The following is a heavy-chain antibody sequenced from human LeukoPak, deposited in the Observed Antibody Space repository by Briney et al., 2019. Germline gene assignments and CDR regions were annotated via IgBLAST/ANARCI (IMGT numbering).Heavy chain of an antibody. CDR3: ARDYSGSLA. D-gene: IGHD1-26*01. CDR2: IYTSGGT. Sequence: PSQTLSLTCTVSGGSISSGSYYWSWIRQPAGKGLEWIGRIYTSGGTNYNPSLKSRVTISVDTSRNQFSLKLSSVTAADTAVYYCARDYSGSLAWGQGTLVTVSS. V-gene: IGHV4-61*02. J-gene: IGHJ5*02. CDR1: GGSISSGSYY.